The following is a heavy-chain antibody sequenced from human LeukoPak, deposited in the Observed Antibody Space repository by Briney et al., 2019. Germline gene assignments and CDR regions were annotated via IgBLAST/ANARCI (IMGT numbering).Heavy chain of an antibody. D-gene: IGHD2-15*01. CDR2: IIPIFGTA. Sequence: ASVKVSCTASGGTFSSYAISWVRQAPGQGLEWMGGIIPIFGTANYAQKFQGRVTITADESTSTAYMELSSLRSEDTAVYYCARVVDCSGGSCHDAFDIWGQGTMVTVSS. J-gene: IGHJ3*02. V-gene: IGHV1-69*13. CDR3: ARVVDCSGGSCHDAFDI. CDR1: GGTFSSYA.